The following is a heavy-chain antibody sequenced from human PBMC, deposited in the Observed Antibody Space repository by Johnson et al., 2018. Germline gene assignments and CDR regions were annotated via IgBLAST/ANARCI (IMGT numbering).Heavy chain of an antibody. CDR2: IKSKTDGGTA. J-gene: IGHJ6*02. V-gene: IGHV3-15*01. CDR1: GFTFSNAW. CDR3: TTDPSSGDGYYYGMDV. Sequence: VQLVESGGGLVKPGGSLRLSCAASGFTFSNAWMSWVRQAPGTGLEWVGRIKSKTDGGTADYAAPVKGRFTMSRDDSKNTLYLQMNSLKTEDTAVYYCTTDPSSGDGYYYGMDVWGQGTTVTFSS. D-gene: IGHD6-19*01.